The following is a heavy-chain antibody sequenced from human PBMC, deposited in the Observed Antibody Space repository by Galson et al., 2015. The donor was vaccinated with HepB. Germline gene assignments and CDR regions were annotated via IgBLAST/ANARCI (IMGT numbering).Heavy chain of an antibody. CDR3: AKKDYYDSSGRGWDFDY. Sequence: SLRLSCAASGFTFSSYAMSWVRKAPGKGLEWVSAISGRGGSTYSADSVKGRFTISRDNSKNTLYLQMNSLRAEDTAVYYCAKKDYYDSSGRGWDFDYWGQGTLVTVSS. J-gene: IGHJ4*02. V-gene: IGHV3-23*01. CDR1: GFTFSSYA. CDR2: ISGRGGST. D-gene: IGHD3-22*01.